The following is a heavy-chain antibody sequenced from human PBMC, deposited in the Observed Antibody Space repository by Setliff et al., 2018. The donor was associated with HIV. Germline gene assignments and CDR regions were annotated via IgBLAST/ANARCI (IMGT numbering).Heavy chain of an antibody. D-gene: IGHD2-21*02. Sequence: AASVKVSCKASGFTFSKSAIHWVRQAPGQRLELMAWINAANGHAKYSQKFQGRVTITRDASATIAYMELSSLTSEDTAVYYCASPTAIPHWGQGTLVTV. V-gene: IGHV1-3*01. CDR3: ASPTAIPH. CDR1: GFTFSKSA. CDR2: INAANGHA. J-gene: IGHJ4*02.